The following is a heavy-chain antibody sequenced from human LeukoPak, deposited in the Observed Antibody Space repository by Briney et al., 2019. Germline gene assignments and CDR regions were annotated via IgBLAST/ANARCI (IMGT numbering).Heavy chain of an antibody. CDR1: GLTFYSHW. Sequence: GGSLSLSCAASGLTFYSHWMSWVRQAPGKGLEWVANIKEDGSEKYYVDSVRGRFTISRDNAKNSLHLQINNLSADDTAVYYCTRSVSNGRFLRDYWGRGTLVTVSS. D-gene: IGHD5-18*01. CDR2: IKEDGSEK. V-gene: IGHV3-7*01. CDR3: TRSVSNGRFLRDY. J-gene: IGHJ4*01.